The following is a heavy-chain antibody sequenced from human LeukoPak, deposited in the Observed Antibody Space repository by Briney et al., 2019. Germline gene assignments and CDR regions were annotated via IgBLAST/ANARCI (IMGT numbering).Heavy chain of an antibody. V-gene: IGHV4-4*07. J-gene: IGHJ4*02. D-gene: IGHD3-22*01. Sequence: PSETLSLTCTVPGRSISRSYWSWMRQPAGKGPEWIERIYGSGTITYSPSLESRVTISVDTSKNQFSLKLSSVTAADAAVYYCASGPYSSGRYFDYWGQGTLVTVSS. CDR3: ASGPYSSGRYFDY. CDR1: GRSISRSY. CDR2: IYGSGTI.